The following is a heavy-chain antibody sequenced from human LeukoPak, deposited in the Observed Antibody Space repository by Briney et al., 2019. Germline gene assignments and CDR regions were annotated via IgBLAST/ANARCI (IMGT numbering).Heavy chain of an antibody. CDR2: ISDSGSRT. CDR1: VFTFNTYP. CDR3: AKVLSLTDHYWYGMDV. Sequence: GGSLRLSCAASVFTFNTYPIIWGPQAPGHRVEEGVGISDSGSRTYYEDHLKGRFNVSRDNYKKNVLLQMNSLRHDDNGVYYCAKVLSLTDHYWYGMDVWGKGGTVTV. V-gene: IGHV3-23*01. J-gene: IGHJ6*04.